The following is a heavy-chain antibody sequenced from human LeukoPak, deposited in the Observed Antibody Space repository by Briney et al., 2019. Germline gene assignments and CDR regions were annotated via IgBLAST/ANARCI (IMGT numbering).Heavy chain of an antibody. D-gene: IGHD5-24*01. V-gene: IGHV3-48*02. Sequence: GGSLRLSCTASGFSFSTYSMNWVRQAPGKGLEWVSYISSRSSTIYYADSVKGRFTISRDNAKNSLYLQMNSLRDEDTAVYYCARASFQRWLQLGGDWGQGALVTVSS. CDR3: ARASFQRWLQLGGD. J-gene: IGHJ4*02. CDR2: ISSRSSTI. CDR1: GFSFSTYS.